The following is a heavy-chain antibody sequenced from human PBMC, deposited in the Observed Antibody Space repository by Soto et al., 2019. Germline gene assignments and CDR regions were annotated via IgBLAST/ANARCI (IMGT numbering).Heavy chain of an antibody. D-gene: IGHD6-6*01. J-gene: IGHJ4*02. Sequence: PSETLSLTCTVSGGSISSYYWSWIRQPPGKGLEWIGYIYYSGSTNYNPSLKSRVTISVDTSKNQFSLKLSSVTAADTAVYYCARVGYSSSSLPFDFWGQGTLVTVSS. CDR2: IYYSGST. V-gene: IGHV4-59*01. CDR3: ARVGYSSSSLPFDF. CDR1: GGSISSYY.